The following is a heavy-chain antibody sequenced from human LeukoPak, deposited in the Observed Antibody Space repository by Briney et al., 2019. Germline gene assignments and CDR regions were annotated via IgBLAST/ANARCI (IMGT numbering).Heavy chain of an antibody. CDR3: ARGRTQFYDGSGLHWFDP. CDR1: GDSFSSGGY. V-gene: IGHV4-31*03. CDR2: VFSSGRT. Sequence: PSETLSLTCTVSGDSFSSGGYTWIRQLPGMGLECIGYVFSSGRTYYNKSLMVRVTISLDTSKNQFSLRLCSVNAAATAVYYCARGRTQFYDGSGLHWFDPWGQGTLVTVSS. J-gene: IGHJ5*02. D-gene: IGHD3-22*01.